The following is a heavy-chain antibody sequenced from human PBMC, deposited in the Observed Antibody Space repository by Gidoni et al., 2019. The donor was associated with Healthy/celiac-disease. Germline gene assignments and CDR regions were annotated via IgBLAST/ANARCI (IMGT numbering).Heavy chain of an antibody. J-gene: IGHJ3*02. V-gene: IGHV3-7*03. CDR1: GFTFSSYW. Sequence: EVQLVESGGGLVQPGGSLRLSCAASGFTFSSYWMSWVRQAPGKGLEWVANIKQDGSEKYYVDSVKGRFTISRDNAKNSLYLQMNSLRAEDTAVYYCVPDPLYSSGWEGAFDIWGQGTMVTVSS. CDR3: VPDPLYSSGWEGAFDI. D-gene: IGHD6-19*01. CDR2: IKQDGSEK.